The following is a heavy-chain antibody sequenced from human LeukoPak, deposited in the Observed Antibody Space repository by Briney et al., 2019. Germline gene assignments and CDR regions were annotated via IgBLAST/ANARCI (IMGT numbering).Heavy chain of an antibody. D-gene: IGHD4-23*01. CDR3: ARAGAYGGNPLDY. J-gene: IGHJ4*02. Sequence: PGGSLRLSCAASGFTFSSCGMHWVRQAPGKGLEWVAVISYDGSNKYYADSVKGRFTISRDNSKNTLFLEMNGLTAEDTAVYHCARAGAYGGNPLDYWGQGTLVTVSS. CDR1: GFTFSSCG. V-gene: IGHV3-30*03. CDR2: ISYDGSNK.